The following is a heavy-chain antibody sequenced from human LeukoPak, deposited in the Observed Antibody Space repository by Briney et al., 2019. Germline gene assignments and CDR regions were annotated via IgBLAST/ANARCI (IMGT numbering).Heavy chain of an antibody. CDR1: GYTFTGYY. CDR2: INPNSGGT. D-gene: IGHD2-2*01. Sequence: ASVKVSCKASGYTFTGYYMHWVRQAPGQGLEWMGWINPNSGGTNYAQKFQGRVTMTRDTSISTAYMELSRLRSDDTAVYYCASQPPYCSSTSCYFDYWGQGTLVTVSS. V-gene: IGHV1-2*02. CDR3: ASQPPYCSSTSCYFDY. J-gene: IGHJ4*02.